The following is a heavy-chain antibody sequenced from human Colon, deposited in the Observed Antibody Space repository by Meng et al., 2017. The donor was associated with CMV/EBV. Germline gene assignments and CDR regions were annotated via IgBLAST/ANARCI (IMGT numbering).Heavy chain of an antibody. CDR2: INKDGGSI. Sequence: GESLKISCTASGFTFRSYWMHWVRQAPGKGLVWVSRINKDGGSITYADFVEGRFTISRDNANNMLYLQMSSLRADDTAVYYCAGSLIPHALFYSDHWGQGTLVTVSS. J-gene: IGHJ4*02. CDR3: AGSLIPHALFYSDH. CDR1: GFTFRSYW. D-gene: IGHD1-14*01. V-gene: IGHV3-74*01.